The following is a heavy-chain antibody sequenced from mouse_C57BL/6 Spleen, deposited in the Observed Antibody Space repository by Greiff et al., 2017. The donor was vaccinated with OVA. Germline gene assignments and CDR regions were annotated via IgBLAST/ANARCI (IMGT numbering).Heavy chain of an antibody. Sequence: EVQLVESGGGLVKPGGSLKLSCAASGFTFSDYGMHWVRQAPEKGLEWVAYISSGSSTIYYADTVKGRFTISRDNAKNTLFLQMTSLRSEDTAMYYCARFITTVVATDYYAMDDWGQGTSVTVSS. J-gene: IGHJ4*01. V-gene: IGHV5-17*01. D-gene: IGHD1-1*01. CDR1: GFTFSDYG. CDR2: ISSGSSTI. CDR3: ARFITTVVATDYYAMDD.